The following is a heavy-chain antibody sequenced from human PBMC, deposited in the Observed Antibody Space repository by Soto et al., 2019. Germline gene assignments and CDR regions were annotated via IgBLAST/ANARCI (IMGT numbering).Heavy chain of an antibody. CDR1: GFTFSSYD. J-gene: IGHJ4*02. D-gene: IGHD3-10*01. V-gene: IGHV3-13*01. CDR3: AKDRRLTMVRGVTALDY. CDR2: IGTAGDT. Sequence: EVQLVESGGGLVQPGGSLRLSCAASGFTFSSYDMHWVRQATGKGLEWVSAIGTAGDTYYPGSVKGRFTISRENAKNTLYLQMNSLRAEDTAVYYCAKDRRLTMVRGVTALDYWGQGTLVTVSS.